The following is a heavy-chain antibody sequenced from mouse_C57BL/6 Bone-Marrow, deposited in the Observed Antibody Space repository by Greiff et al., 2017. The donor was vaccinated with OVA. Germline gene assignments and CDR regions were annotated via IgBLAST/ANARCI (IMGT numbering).Heavy chain of an antibody. V-gene: IGHV1-80*01. CDR2: IYPGDGDT. CDR1: GYAFSSYW. CDR3: ARPISPAYYSNYRAWFAY. J-gene: IGHJ3*01. D-gene: IGHD2-5*01. Sequence: QVQLQQSGAELVKPGASVKLSCKASGYAFSSYWMNWVKQRPGKGLEWIGQIYPGDGDTNYNGKFKGKATLTADKSSSTAYMQLSSLTSEDSAVYCCARPISPAYYSNYRAWFAYWGQGTLVTVSA.